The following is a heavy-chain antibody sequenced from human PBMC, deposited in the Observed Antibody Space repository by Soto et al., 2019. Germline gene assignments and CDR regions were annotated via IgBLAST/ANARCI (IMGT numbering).Heavy chain of an antibody. J-gene: IGHJ6*02. Sequence: QVQLVESGGGLVKPGGSLRLSCAASGITFSDYYMSWIRQAPGKGLEWGSYISSSGQDTEHADSVRGRFTTSRDNARNCLFLQMNSLRVEDTAVSYCASELDGMDVWCPGPTVPVSS. CDR1: GITFSDYY. CDR3: ASELDGMDV. CDR2: ISSSGQDT. V-gene: IGHV3-11*05.